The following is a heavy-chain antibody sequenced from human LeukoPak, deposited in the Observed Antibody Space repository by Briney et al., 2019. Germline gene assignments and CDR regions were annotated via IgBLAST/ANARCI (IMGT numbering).Heavy chain of an antibody. CDR2: ITNGGGGT. V-gene: IGHV3-23*01. CDR3: ARRDGVGGGFDY. Sequence: GGSLRLSCAASGFTFSSHAMTWVRQAPGKGLEWVSIITNGGGGTYYADSVKGRFTISRDNFKNTLSLQMNSLRAEDTAVYYCARRDGVGGGFDYWGQGTLVTVSS. J-gene: IGHJ4*02. D-gene: IGHD3-3*01. CDR1: GFTFSSHA.